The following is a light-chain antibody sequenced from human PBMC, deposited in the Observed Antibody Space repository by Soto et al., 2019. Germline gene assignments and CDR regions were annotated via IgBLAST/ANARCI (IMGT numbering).Light chain of an antibody. CDR2: NVY. V-gene: IGLV2-14*03. CDR1: SSDVGAYNF. J-gene: IGLJ1*01. CDR3: SAYTVSRTYV. Sequence: QSALTQPASVSGSPGQSITISCTGTSSDVGAYNFVSWHQQHPGKAPKLMIYNVYDRPSGISYRFSGSKSGNTAYLTMSGLQGEDEADYYCSAYTVSRTYVFGTGTKVTVL.